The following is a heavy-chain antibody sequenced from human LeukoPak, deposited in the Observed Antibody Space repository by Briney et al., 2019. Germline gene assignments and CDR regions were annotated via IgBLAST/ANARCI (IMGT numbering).Heavy chain of an antibody. CDR3: ARVPRVAAAGAADP. J-gene: IGHJ5*02. CDR1: GGSISSYY. V-gene: IGHV4-4*07. CDR2: IYSSGTT. D-gene: IGHD6-13*01. Sequence: PSETLSLTCTVSGGSISSYYWSWIRQPAGKGLEWIGRIYSSGTTNYNSSLKSRVTMSIDTSKNQFSLKLTSVTAADTAVYYCARVPRVAAAGAADPWGQGTLVTVSS.